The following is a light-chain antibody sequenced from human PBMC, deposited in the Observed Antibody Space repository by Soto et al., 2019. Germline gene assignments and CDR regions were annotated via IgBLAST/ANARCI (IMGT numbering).Light chain of an antibody. CDR3: QQDTLYCALS. Sequence: DIQMTQSPSTLSAHEGDKISITCRAGQSIGRRLAWYQKEPGKAPKLLMYDVSVLEAGVPPRLSGSGSETEFTLTISGLQADDFATYYCQQDTLYCALSVGGGTKVEI. V-gene: IGKV1-5*01. CDR2: DVS. CDR1: QSIGRR. J-gene: IGKJ4*01.